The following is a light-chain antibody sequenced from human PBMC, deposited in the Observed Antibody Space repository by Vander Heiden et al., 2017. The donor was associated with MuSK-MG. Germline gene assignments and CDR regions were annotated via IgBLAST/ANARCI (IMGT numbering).Light chain of an antibody. Sequence: AIQMTQSPSSLSASIGDRVTITCRASQDIINDLGWYQQRPGKAPQLLIYAASTLQSGVSSRFSGSGSGTDFTLTISSLQPEDSATYYCRQDDNSPRTFGQGTMVEIK. CDR3: RQDDNSPRT. CDR2: AAS. J-gene: IGKJ1*01. CDR1: QDIIND. V-gene: IGKV1-6*01.